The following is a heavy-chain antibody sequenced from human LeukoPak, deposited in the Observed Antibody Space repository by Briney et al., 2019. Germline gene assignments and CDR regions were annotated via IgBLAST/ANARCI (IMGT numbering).Heavy chain of an antibody. D-gene: IGHD3-9*01. CDR2: INAGNDYT. J-gene: IGHJ5*02. CDR3: ARDVWDNILTGSVFDP. CDR1: GYTFTTYA. V-gene: IGHV1-3*01. Sequence: ASVKVSCKASGYTFTTYAMHWVRQAPGQRLEWMGWINAGNDYTKYSQKFQGRVTITRDTSASTAYMELSGLRSEDTAVYYCARDVWDNILTGSVFDPWGQGTLVTVSS.